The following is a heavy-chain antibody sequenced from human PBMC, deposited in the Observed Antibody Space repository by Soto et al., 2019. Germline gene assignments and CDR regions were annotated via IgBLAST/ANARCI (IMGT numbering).Heavy chain of an antibody. J-gene: IGHJ4*02. D-gene: IGHD2-8*01. CDR3: ARVVYDTRLNYMYFDF. V-gene: IGHV4-4*02. Sequence: SETLSLTCAVSGVSISSGNWRTWVRQTPQRGLEYIAEIFHDATANYYPSFERRVAISVHTSKNQFSLKLAPVTAADTAIYFCARVVYDTRLNYMYFDFWGQGALVTVSS. CDR2: IFHDATA. CDR1: GVSISSGNW.